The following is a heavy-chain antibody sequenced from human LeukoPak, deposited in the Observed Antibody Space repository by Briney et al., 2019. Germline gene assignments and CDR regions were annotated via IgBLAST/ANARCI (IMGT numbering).Heavy chain of an antibody. Sequence: SQTLSLTCTVSGGSISSGSYYWSWIRQPAGKGLEWIGRIYTSGSTNYNPSLKSRVTISVDTSKNQFSLKLSSVTAADTAVYYCARWSDYYDRSVYQYYFDYWGQGTLVIVSS. CDR3: ARWSDYYDRSVYQYYFDY. CDR2: IYTSGST. V-gene: IGHV4-61*02. CDR1: GGSISSGSYY. J-gene: IGHJ4*02. D-gene: IGHD3-22*01.